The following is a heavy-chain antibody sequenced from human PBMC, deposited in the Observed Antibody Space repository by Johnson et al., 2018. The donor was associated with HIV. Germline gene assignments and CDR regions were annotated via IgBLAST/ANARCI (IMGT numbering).Heavy chain of an antibody. V-gene: IGHV3-7*01. D-gene: IGHD1-1*01. Sequence: VQLVESGGGVVRPGGSLRLSCEASGFTFSSYWMSWVRQAPGKGLEWVANIKQDGSEKFYVDSVKGRFTISRDNAKNSLFLQMNTLRAEDTAVYYCASRYTVDAFDIWGQGTMVTVSS. CDR1: GFTFSSYW. J-gene: IGHJ3*02. CDR2: IKQDGSEK. CDR3: ASRYTVDAFDI.